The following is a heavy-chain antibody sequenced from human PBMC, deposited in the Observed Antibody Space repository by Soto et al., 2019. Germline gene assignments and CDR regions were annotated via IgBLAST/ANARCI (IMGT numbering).Heavy chain of an antibody. D-gene: IGHD3-10*02. CDR1: GFTFSSYS. CDR3: ARDLMFRVRDP. Sequence: GGSLRLSCAASGFTFSSYSMNWVRQAPGKGLEWVSSISSSSSYIYYADSVKGRFTISRDNAKNSLYLQMNSLRAEDTAVYYCARDLMFRVRDPWGQGTLVTVSS. V-gene: IGHV3-21*01. CDR2: ISSSSSYI. J-gene: IGHJ5*02.